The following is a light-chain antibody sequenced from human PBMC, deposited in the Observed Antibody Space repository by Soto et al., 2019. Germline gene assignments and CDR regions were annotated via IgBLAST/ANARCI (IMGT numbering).Light chain of an antibody. CDR1: QYVGSR. CDR3: HQRQSWPRT. V-gene: IGKV3-11*01. Sequence: EIVLTKSPATLSSSPGATATLSCRARQYVGSRLAWYQHKPGQAPRLLIYSMSKRATGIPARFSGSGSGTDFTLTLSSLATDDFEIYYCHQRQSWPRTFGQGTKVEIK. CDR2: SMS. J-gene: IGKJ1*01.